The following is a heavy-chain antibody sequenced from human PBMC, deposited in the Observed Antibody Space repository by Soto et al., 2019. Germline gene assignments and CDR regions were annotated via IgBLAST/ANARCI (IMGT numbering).Heavy chain of an antibody. CDR2: ISGSGGST. CDR1: GFTFSSYA. D-gene: IGHD5-18*01. Sequence: EVQLLESGGGLVQPGGSLRLSCAASGFTFSSYAMSWVRQAPGKGLEWVSAISGSGGSTDYVDSVKGRFTISRDNSKNTLYLKMNSRRAEDTAVYYCAKVQAYSYGPGAYFDYWGQGTLVTVSS. V-gene: IGHV3-23*01. J-gene: IGHJ4*02. CDR3: AKVQAYSYGPGAYFDY.